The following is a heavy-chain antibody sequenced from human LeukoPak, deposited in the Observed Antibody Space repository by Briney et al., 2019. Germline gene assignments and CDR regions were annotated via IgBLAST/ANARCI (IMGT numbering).Heavy chain of an antibody. CDR1: GFTFDDYA. Sequence: GGSLRLSCAGSGFTFDDYAIHWVRQAPGKGLEWVSGIGWNIGSTGYADSVKGRFTISRDNAKNSLYLQMNSLRAEDTAVYYCAKDHTYYDFWSGSSFDYWGQGTLVTVSS. J-gene: IGHJ4*02. CDR3: AKDHTYYDFWSGSSFDY. D-gene: IGHD3-3*01. CDR2: IGWNIGST. V-gene: IGHV3-9*01.